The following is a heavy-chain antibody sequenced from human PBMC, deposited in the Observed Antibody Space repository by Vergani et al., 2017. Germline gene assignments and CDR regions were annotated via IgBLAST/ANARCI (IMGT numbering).Heavy chain of an antibody. V-gene: IGHV4-59*13. CDR2: IYSTGST. CDR3: ARGRYCSSTSCSYYYYYYMDV. CDR1: GGSFNTYY. J-gene: IGHJ6*03. Sequence: QVQLEESGPGLVKPSETLSLTCTVSGGSFNTYYWSWIRQSPGKGLEWIGYIYSTGSTNYNPSLNSRVTMSVDTSKNQFSLKLRSVTAADTAVYFCARGRYCSSTSCSYYYYYYMDVWGKGTTVTVSS. D-gene: IGHD2-2*01.